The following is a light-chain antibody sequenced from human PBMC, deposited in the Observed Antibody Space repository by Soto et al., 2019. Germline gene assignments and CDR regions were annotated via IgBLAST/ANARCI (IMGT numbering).Light chain of an antibody. CDR3: CSYASSSTFDVV. J-gene: IGLJ2*01. V-gene: IGLV2-23*03. CDR2: EGS. Sequence: QSVLTQPASVSGSPGQSITISCTGTSSDVGSYNLVSWYQQHPGKAPKLMIYEGSKRPSGVSNRFSGSKSGNTASLTISGLQAEDEADYYCCSYASSSTFDVVFGGGTKLTVL. CDR1: SSDVGSYNL.